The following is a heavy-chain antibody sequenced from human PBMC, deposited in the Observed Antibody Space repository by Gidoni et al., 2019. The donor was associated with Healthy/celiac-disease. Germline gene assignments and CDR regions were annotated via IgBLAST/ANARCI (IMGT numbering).Heavy chain of an antibody. J-gene: IGHJ4*02. CDR2: IYYSGSP. V-gene: IGHV4-59*08. CDR1: GGSIIIYY. D-gene: IGHD3-10*01. CDR3: ARSLDGSGSYYAGD. Sequence: QVQLQDAVPVLVTPSETLSLTCPVSGGSIIIYYWSWIRPPPGKGLEWIGYIYYSGSPNYNPSLKSRVTISVDTSKTQFALKLSSVTAADTAVYYCARSLDGSGSYYAGDWGQGTLVTVSS.